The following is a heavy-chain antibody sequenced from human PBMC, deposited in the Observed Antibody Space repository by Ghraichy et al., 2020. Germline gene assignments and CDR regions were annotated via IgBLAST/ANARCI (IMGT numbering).Heavy chain of an antibody. CDR3: AKDRDIVVVPAATGDNWFDP. CDR2: ISGSGGST. D-gene: IGHD2-2*01. J-gene: IGHJ5*02. Sequence: GESLNISCAASGFTFSSYAMSWVRQAPGKGLEWVSAISGSGGSTYYADSVKGRFTISRDNSKNTLYLQMNSLRAEDTAVYYCAKDRDIVVVPAATGDNWFDPWGQGTLVTVSS. CDR1: GFTFSSYA. V-gene: IGHV3-23*01.